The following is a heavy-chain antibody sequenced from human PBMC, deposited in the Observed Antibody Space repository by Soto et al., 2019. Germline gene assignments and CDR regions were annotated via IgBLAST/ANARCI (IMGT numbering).Heavy chain of an antibody. J-gene: IGHJ4*02. D-gene: IGHD3-16*01. CDR3: TVWGLGNDFGAA. V-gene: IGHV3-72*01. CDR2: SKNKADSDTT. Sequence: EVQLVESGGGLVQPGGSLRLSCAASGFTFSDHYMDWVRQAPGKGLEWVGRSKNKADSDTTEYAASVKGRFTISRDGSKNSLYLQMNSRKTEDTAVYYCTVWGLGNDFGAAGGQGILVTVSS. CDR1: GFTFSDHY.